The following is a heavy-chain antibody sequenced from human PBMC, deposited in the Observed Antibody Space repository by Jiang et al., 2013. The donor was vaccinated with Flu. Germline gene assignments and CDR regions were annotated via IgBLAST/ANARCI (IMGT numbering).Heavy chain of an antibody. D-gene: IGHD3-16*02. CDR1: GFTFSNAW. Sequence: GLVKPGGSLRLSCAASGFTFSNAWMSWVRQAPGKGLEWVGRIKSKTDGGTTDYAAPVKGRFTISRDDSKNTLYLQMNSLKTEDTAVYYCTTDYYDYIWGSYRFRGYWGQGTLVTVSS. CDR3: TTDYYDYIWGSYRFRGY. V-gene: IGHV3-15*01. J-gene: IGHJ4*02. CDR2: IKSKTDGGTT.